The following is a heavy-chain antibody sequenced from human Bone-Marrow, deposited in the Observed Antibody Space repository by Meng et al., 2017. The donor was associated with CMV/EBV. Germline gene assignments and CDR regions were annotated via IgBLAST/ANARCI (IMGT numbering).Heavy chain of an antibody. CDR1: GFTFSSYS. V-gene: IGHV3-23*01. D-gene: IGHD6-6*01. CDR2: ISGSGGST. Sequence: ETLSLTCAASGFTFSSYSMNWVRQAPGKGLEWVSAISGSGGSTYYADSVKGRFTISRDNSKNTLYLQMNSLRAEDTAVYYCAKWLPWRKYSSSSAPISYWGQGTLVTVSS. J-gene: IGHJ4*02. CDR3: AKWLPWRKYSSSSAPISY.